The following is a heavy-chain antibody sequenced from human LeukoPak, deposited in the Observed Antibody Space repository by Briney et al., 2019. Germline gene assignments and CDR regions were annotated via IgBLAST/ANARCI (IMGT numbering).Heavy chain of an antibody. CDR3: ARSRATVTTLDY. CDR1: GGSISSGGYY. J-gene: IGHJ4*02. Sequence: SETLSLTCTVSGGSISSGGYYWSWIRQHPGKGLEWIGYIYYSGSTYYNPSLKSRVTISVDTSKNQFSLKLSSVTAADTAVYYCARSRATVTTLDYSGQGTLVTVSS. CDR2: IYYSGST. V-gene: IGHV4-31*03. D-gene: IGHD4-17*01.